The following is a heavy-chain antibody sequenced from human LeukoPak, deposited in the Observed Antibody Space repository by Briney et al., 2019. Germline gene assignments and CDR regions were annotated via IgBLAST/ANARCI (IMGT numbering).Heavy chain of an antibody. J-gene: IGHJ6*03. CDR2: ISSSSSTI. D-gene: IGHD1-14*01. V-gene: IGHV3-48*04. CDR1: GFTFSSYS. CDR3: AGNPPYYYYMDV. Sequence: PGRSLRLSCVASGFTFSSYSMNWVRQAPGKGLEWVSYISSSSSTIYYADSVKGRFTISRDNAKNSLYLQMNSLRAEDTAVYYCAGNPPYYYYMDVWGKGTTVTVSS.